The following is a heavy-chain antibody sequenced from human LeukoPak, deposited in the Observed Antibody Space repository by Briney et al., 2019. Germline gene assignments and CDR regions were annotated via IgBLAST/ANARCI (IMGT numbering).Heavy chain of an antibody. D-gene: IGHD3-22*01. CDR2: ISSSSSYI. V-gene: IGHV3-21*01. CDR3: ARENGDSSGYYYAFDI. J-gene: IGHJ3*02. CDR1: GFTFSSYS. Sequence: PGGSLRLSCAASGFTFSSYSMNWVRQAPGKGLEWVSSISSSSSYIYYADSVKGRFTISRDNAKNSLYLQMNSLRAEDTAVYYCARENGDSSGYYYAFDIWGQGTMVTVSS.